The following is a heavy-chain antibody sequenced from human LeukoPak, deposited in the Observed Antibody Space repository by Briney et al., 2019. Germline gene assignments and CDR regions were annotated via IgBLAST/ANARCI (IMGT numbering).Heavy chain of an antibody. CDR2: INHSGST. J-gene: IGHJ6*04. CDR3: ASVVPPAIEVDV. Sequence: PSETLSLTCNVSGGSINSGNYEWGWIRQPPGKGLEWIGEINHSGSTNYNPSLKSRVIISVDTSKNQFSLKLSSVTAADTAVYYCASVVPPAIEVDVWGKGTTVTVPS. D-gene: IGHD2-2*02. CDR1: GGSINSGNYE. V-gene: IGHV4-39*07.